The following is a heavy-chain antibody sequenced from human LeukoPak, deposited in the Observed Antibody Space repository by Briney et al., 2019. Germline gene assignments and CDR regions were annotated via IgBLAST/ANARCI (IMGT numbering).Heavy chain of an antibody. Sequence: PSETLSLTCAVSGGSISSSNWWSWVRQPPGKGLEWIGYIFYLGSTYYNPSLKSRVSISVNTFKNQFPLKLTAVTAADTAVYYCARKYPDHWFDPWGQGTLVTVSS. D-gene: IGHD6-6*01. V-gene: IGHV4-30-4*01. CDR3: ARKYPDHWFDP. J-gene: IGHJ5*02. CDR2: IFYLGST. CDR1: GGSISSSNW.